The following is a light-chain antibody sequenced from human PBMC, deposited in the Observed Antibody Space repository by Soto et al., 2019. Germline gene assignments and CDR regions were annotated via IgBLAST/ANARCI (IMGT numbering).Light chain of an antibody. CDR2: GSN. CDR3: QSFDSDWSVV. V-gene: IGLV1-40*01. Sequence: QAVVTQAPSVSGAPGQRVTIYCTGSSSNIGAGNDVHWYQQLPGTPPKLLIYGSNNRPSGFPDRFSVSKSSTSASLAITGLQAEEEADYYCQSFDSDWSVVFGGGTKLTVL. J-gene: IGLJ3*02. CDR1: SSNIGAGND.